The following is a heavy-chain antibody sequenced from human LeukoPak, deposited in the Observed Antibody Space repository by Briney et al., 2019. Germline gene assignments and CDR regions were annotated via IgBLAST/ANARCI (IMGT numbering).Heavy chain of an antibody. J-gene: IGHJ4*02. V-gene: IGHV3-33*06. Sequence: PGGSLRLSCAASGFTFTNYGMHWVRQAPGKGLEWVAVVWFDGTNKYYADSVKGRFTNSRDNSKNTLYLQMNSLRAEDTAVYYCAKSGKVYSSSWYYFDYWGQGTLVTVSS. CDR1: GFTFTNYG. CDR2: VWFDGTNK. D-gene: IGHD6-13*01. CDR3: AKSGKVYSSSWYYFDY.